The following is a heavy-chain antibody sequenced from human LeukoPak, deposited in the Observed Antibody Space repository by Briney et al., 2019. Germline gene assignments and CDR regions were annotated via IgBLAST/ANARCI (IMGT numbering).Heavy chain of an antibody. Sequence: GGSLRLSCAASGFTFSSYSMNWVRQAPGKGLEWVSSISSSSSYIYYADSVKGRFTISRDNAKNSLYLQMNSLRAEDTAVYYCARDIIVGGTFDYWGQGTLVTVSS. CDR1: GFTFSSYS. CDR2: ISSSSSYI. CDR3: ARDIIVGGTFDY. D-gene: IGHD4-23*01. V-gene: IGHV3-21*01. J-gene: IGHJ4*02.